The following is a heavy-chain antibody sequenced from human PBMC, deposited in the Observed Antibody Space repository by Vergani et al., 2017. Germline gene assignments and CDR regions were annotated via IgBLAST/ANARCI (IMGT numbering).Heavy chain of an antibody. J-gene: IGHJ6*03. CDR2: INPNSGGT. CDR1: GYTFTGYY. V-gene: IGHV1-2*02. Sequence: QVQLVQSGAEVKKPGASVKVSCKASGYTFTGYYMHWVRQAPGQGLEWMGWINPNSGGTNYAQKFQGRVTMTRDTSISTAYMELSRLRSDDTAVYYCARDDPGPNCSSTSCHYYYYYYMDVWGKGTTVTVSS. CDR3: ARDDPGPNCSSTSCHYYYYYYMDV. D-gene: IGHD2-2*01.